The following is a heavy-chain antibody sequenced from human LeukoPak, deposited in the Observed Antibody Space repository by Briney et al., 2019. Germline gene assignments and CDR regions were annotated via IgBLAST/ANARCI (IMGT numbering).Heavy chain of an antibody. CDR3: ARQLIAAALIDAFDI. J-gene: IGHJ3*02. V-gene: IGHV4-39*01. Sequence: PSETLSLTCTVSGGSISSSSYYWGWIRQPPGKGLEWIGSIYYSGSTYYNPSLKSRVTISVDTSKNQFSLKLSSVTAADTAVYYCARQLIAAALIDAFDIWGQGTMVTVSS. CDR2: IYYSGST. CDR1: GGSISSSSYY. D-gene: IGHD6-13*01.